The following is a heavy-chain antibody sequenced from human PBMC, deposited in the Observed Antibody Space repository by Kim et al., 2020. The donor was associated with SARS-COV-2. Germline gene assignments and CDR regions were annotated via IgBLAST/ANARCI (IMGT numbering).Heavy chain of an antibody. CDR3: AALDSVQVPGGI. D-gene: IGHD3-10*01. J-gene: IGHJ4*02. Sequence: YVDSLKGRFTMSRDNAKTSLYLQMNSLRTEDTAIYYCAALDSVQVPGGIWGQGTLVTVSS. V-gene: IGHV3-48*03.